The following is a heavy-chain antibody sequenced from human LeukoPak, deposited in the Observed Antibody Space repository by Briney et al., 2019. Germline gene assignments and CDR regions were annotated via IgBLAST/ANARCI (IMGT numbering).Heavy chain of an antibody. CDR3: ARGPGYDFWSGYYKRNYFDY. D-gene: IGHD3-3*01. J-gene: IGHJ4*02. V-gene: IGHV4-34*01. CDR2: INHSGST. CDR1: GGSFSGYY. Sequence: PSETLSRTCAVYGGSFSGYYWSWIRQPPGKGLEWIGEINHSGSTNYNPSLKSRVTISVDTSKNQFSLKRSSVTAADTAVYYCARGPGYDFWSGYYKRNYFDYWGQGTLVTVSS.